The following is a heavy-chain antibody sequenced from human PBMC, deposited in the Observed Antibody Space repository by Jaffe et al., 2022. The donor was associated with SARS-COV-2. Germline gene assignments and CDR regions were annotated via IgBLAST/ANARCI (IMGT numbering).Heavy chain of an antibody. D-gene: IGHD2-15*01. V-gene: IGHV3-33*01. CDR2: IWYDGSNE. CDR1: GFTFSSCG. Sequence: QAHLVESGGGVVQPGRSLRLSCEASGFTFSSCGMHWVRQAPGKGLEWVAVIWYDGSNEYFADSVRGRFTISRDNSKNTLYLQMNSLRAEDTAVYYCARDLSLVARSMDVWGQGTTVTVSS. J-gene: IGHJ6*02. CDR3: ARDLSLVARSMDV.